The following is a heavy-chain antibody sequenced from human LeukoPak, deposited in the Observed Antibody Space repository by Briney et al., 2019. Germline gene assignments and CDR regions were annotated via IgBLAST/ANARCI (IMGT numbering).Heavy chain of an antibody. V-gene: IGHV1-18*01. CDR2: ISAYNGNT. D-gene: IGHD3-9*01. Sequence: ASVKVSCKASGYTFISYGISWVRQAPGQGLEWMGWISAYNGNTNYARKLQGRVTMTTDTSTSTAYMELRSLRSDDTAVYYCARDGVLAGILTADPHYYYGMDVWGQGTTVTVSS. CDR1: GYTFISYG. J-gene: IGHJ6*02. CDR3: ARDGVLAGILTADPHYYYGMDV.